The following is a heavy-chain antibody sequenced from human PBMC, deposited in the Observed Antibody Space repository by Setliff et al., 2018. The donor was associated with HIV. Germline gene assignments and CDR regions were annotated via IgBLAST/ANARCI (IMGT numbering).Heavy chain of an antibody. D-gene: IGHD4-17*01. V-gene: IGHV4-59*08. CDR1: DGPINNYW. Sequence: PSETLSLTCTVSDGPINNYWWNWIRQSPGKGLEWIGFGHHSGTFSYNPSLNSRFTISIDTSKSQFSLKLTSVTAADTAVYFCARLSTGDLRLFEYWGHGALVTVSS. CDR2: GHHSGTF. CDR3: ARLSTGDLRLFEY. J-gene: IGHJ4*01.